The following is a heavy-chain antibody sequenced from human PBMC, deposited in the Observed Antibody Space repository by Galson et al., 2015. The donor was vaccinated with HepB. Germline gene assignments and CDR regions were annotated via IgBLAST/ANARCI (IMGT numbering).Heavy chain of an antibody. CDR1: GDSVSSNSAA. V-gene: IGHV6-1*01. Sequence: CAISGDSVSSNSAAWNWIRQSPSRGLEWLGRTYYRSKWYNDYAVSVKSRTTINPDTSKNQFSPQLNSVTPEDTAVYYCARGSETYYYDSSGTSGFDPWGQGTLVTVSS. CDR3: ARGSETYYYDSSGTSGFDP. J-gene: IGHJ5*02. CDR2: TYYRSKWYN. D-gene: IGHD3-22*01.